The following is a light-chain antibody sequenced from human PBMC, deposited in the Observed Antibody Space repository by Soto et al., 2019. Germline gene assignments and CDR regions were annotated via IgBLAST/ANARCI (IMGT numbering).Light chain of an antibody. CDR3: QYYGSSPAT. CDR1: QSVSRSY. V-gene: IGKV3-20*01. J-gene: IGKJ1*01. Sequence: EIVMTQSPATLSVSPGERATLSCRASQSVSRSYLAWYQQKPGQAPRLLIYATSSRATGIPDRFSGSESGTDFTLTISRLEPEDFAVYYCQYYGSSPATFGQGTKVDIK. CDR2: ATS.